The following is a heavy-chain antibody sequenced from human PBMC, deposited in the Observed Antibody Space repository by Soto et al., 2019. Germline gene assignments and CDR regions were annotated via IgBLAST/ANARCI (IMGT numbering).Heavy chain of an antibody. Sequence: SVKVSCKASGFTFSTSAVRWVRQARGQRPEWMGWIVGGSGNTNYAQNSQERVIITRDMSTSTVYMELSSLRSDDTAVYFCAARRSGLYAMDVWGQGTTVTVSS. V-gene: IGHV1-58*01. CDR3: AARRSGLYAMDV. CDR1: GFTFSTSA. D-gene: IGHD1-26*01. J-gene: IGHJ6*02. CDR2: IVGGSGNT.